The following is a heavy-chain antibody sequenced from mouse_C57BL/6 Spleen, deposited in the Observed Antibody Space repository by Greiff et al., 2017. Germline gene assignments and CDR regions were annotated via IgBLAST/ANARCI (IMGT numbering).Heavy chain of an antibody. CDR1: GFSLTSYG. J-gene: IGHJ3*01. CDR2: IWSGGST. Sequence: QVQLQQSGPGLVQPSQSLSITCTVSGFSLTSYGVHWVRQSPGKGLEWLGVIWSGGSTDYNAAFISRLSISKDNSKSQVFFKMNSLQADDTAIYYCARGSNWDKGFAYWGQGTLVTVSA. CDR3: ARGSNWDKGFAY. D-gene: IGHD4-1*01. V-gene: IGHV2-2*01.